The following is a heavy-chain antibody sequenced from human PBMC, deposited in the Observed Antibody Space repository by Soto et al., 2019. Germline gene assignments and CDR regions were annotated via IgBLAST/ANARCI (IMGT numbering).Heavy chain of an antibody. V-gene: IGHV3-21*02. D-gene: IGHD3-10*01. CDR1: EFTFSVYS. CDR2: ISSGSSYI. CDR3: TRDRVKIRGGYYHYYGMDV. Sequence: DVQLEESGGGLVKPGGSLRLSCVASEFTFSVYSMNWVRQAPGKGLEWVSSISSGSSYIYYADSVKGRFTISRDNDKSSLFLHMNSLRVDDTAVYYWTRDRVKIRGGYYHYYGMDVWGQGTTVTVSS. J-gene: IGHJ6*02.